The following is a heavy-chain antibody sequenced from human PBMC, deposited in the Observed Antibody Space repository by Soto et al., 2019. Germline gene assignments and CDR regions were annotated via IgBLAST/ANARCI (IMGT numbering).Heavy chain of an antibody. Sequence: ASVKVSCKASGYTFTSYAMHWVRQAPGQRLEWMGWINAGNGNTKYSQKFQGRVTMTRDTSISTAYMELSRLRSDDTAVYYCARVDIRYFDWFYYYYGMDVWGQGTTVTVSS. J-gene: IGHJ6*02. CDR3: ARVDIRYFDWFYYYYGMDV. D-gene: IGHD3-9*01. CDR2: INAGNGNT. V-gene: IGHV1-3*01. CDR1: GYTFTSYA.